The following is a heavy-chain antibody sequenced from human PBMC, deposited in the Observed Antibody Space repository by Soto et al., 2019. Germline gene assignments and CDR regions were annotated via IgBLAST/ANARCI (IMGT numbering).Heavy chain of an antibody. Sequence: SETLSLTCTVSGGSISGHYWSWIRQSPGKGLEWIAYIYYSGSTNYNPSLKSRVTISLDTSKNQFSLRLSSVTAADTAVYYCVRTLTSGRQDSWGQGTQVTVSS. V-gene: IGHV4-59*11. D-gene: IGHD3-10*01. CDR3: VRTLTSGRQDS. J-gene: IGHJ5*01. CDR2: IYYSGST. CDR1: GGSISGHY.